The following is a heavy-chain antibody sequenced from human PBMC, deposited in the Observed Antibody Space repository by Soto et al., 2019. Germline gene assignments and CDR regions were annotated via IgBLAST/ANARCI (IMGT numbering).Heavy chain of an antibody. CDR2: ISGSGGKS. V-gene: IGHV3-23*01. Sequence: EVQLLDSGGGLVQPGGSLRLSCAASGFTFSNYAMTWVRQGPGKGLEWVSGISGSGGKSYEADSVKGRFTISRDNSKSTLYLQMNSLRAEDTAVYYCAKAYFVWSSEQPYYFDYWGQGTLVTVSS. CDR3: AKAYFVWSSEQPYYFDY. CDR1: GFTFSNYA. J-gene: IGHJ4*02. D-gene: IGHD3-16*01.